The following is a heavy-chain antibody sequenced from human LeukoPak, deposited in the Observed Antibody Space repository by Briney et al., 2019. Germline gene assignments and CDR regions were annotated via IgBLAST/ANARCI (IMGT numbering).Heavy chain of an antibody. J-gene: IGHJ4*02. CDR3: ARERSGWFFSN. CDR1: GYSFTSYG. Sequence: ASVKVSCTASGYSFTSYGITRVRQAPGQGLELMGWINPYNGNTNYAQKLQGRVTMTTDTSTSTAYMDLRSMRSDDTAVYYCARERSGWFFSNWGQGTLVTVSS. D-gene: IGHD6-19*01. V-gene: IGHV1-18*01. CDR2: INPYNGNT.